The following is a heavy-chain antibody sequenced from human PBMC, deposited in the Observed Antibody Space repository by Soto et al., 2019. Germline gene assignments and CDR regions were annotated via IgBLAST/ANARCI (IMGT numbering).Heavy chain of an antibody. CDR2: LGFDGGGR. D-gene: IGHD1-26*01. J-gene: IGHJ6*02. V-gene: IGHV3-33*01. CDR1: GFDFSSYG. CDR3: AREPVGPDYAMDV. Sequence: QMQLVESGGGVVQPGTSLRLSCAASGFDFSSYGMHWVRQTPGKGLEWVAVLGFDGGGRYYADSVKGRFTSSRDNSKKILYLQMDSLRAEDTALYYCAREPVGPDYAMDVWGQGTTVTVSS.